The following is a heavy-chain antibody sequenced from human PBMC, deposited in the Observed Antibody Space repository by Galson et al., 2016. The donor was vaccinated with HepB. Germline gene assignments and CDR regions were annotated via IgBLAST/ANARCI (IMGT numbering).Heavy chain of an antibody. CDR1: GGSISGSSYW. CDR2: IYYSGST. D-gene: IGHD1-7*01. Sequence: SETLSLTCTVSGGSISGSSYWRGWIRQPPGKGLEWIGSIYYSGSTHYNPSLKSRVTISVDTSKNQFSLKLSSVTAADTAVYYCMRYSWDSFMDWNWGQGTLVTVSS. V-gene: IGHV4-39*01. CDR3: MRYSWDSFMDWN. J-gene: IGHJ4*02.